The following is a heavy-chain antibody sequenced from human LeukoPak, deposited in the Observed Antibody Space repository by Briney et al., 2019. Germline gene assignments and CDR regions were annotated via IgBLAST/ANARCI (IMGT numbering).Heavy chain of an antibody. D-gene: IGHD2-2*02. V-gene: IGHV4-39*01. Sequence: AETLSLTCTVSGDSISGSNFYWGWIRQSPEKCLEWIGSVFKSGKTYYNPSLRSRVTMSVDTSKNQFSLRLTSVTAADTAVYYCARIQGEIVVVSAAIGPWGQGTLVSVSS. CDR2: VFKSGKT. J-gene: IGHJ5*02. CDR3: ARIQGEIVVVSAAIGP. CDR1: GDSISGSNFY.